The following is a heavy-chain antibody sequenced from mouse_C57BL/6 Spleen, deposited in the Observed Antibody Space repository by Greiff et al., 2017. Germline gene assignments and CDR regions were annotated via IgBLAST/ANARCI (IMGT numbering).Heavy chain of an antibody. J-gene: IGHJ2*01. V-gene: IGHV5-17*01. CDR3: AKGNYYGSSPLYFDY. D-gene: IGHD1-1*01. CDR1: GFTFSDYG. Sequence: EVMLVESGGGLVKPGGSLKLSCAASGFTFSDYGMHWVRQAPEKGLEWVAYISSGSSTIYYADTVKGRFTSSRDNAKNTLFLQMTSLRSEDTAMYYCAKGNYYGSSPLYFDYWGQGTTLTVSS. CDR2: ISSGSSTI.